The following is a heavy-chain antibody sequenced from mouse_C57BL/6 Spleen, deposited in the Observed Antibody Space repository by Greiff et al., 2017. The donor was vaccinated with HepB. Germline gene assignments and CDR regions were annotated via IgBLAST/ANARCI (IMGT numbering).Heavy chain of an antibody. CDR3: TKGGYGNYDAMDY. V-gene: IGHV1-15*01. CDR2: IDPEIGGT. CDR1: GYTFTDYE. Sequence: QVQLQQSGAELVRPGASVTLSCKASGYTFTDYEMHWVMQTPVHGLEWIGAIDPEIGGTAYNQKFKGKAILTADKSSSTAYMELRSLTSEDSAVYYCTKGGYGNYDAMDYWGQGTSVTDSA. D-gene: IGHD2-1*01. J-gene: IGHJ4*01.